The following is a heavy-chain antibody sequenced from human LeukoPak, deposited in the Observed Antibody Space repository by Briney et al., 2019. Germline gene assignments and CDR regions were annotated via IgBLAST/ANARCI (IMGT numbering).Heavy chain of an antibody. D-gene: IGHD1-1*01. CDR3: ARDSGGPYSYSSGMDV. CDR1: PGSITGYY. V-gene: IGHV4-59*01. J-gene: IGHJ6*02. Sequence: SETLSLTCNVSPGSITGYYFTWIRQPPGKGLEWIGYIYYSGTTKYSPSLKSRLVMSLDTSKNQVSLRLTSVTAADTAVYYCARDSGGPYSYSSGMDVWGRGTTVTVSS. CDR2: IYYSGTT.